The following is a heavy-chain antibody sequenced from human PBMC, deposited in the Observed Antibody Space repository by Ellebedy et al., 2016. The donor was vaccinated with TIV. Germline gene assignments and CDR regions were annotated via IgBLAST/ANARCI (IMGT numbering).Heavy chain of an antibody. J-gene: IGHJ4*02. CDR2: FDYSGTT. Sequence: SETLSLTXTVSGGSISSRSYYWGWIRQSPGQGLEWIASFDYSGTTDYNPSLRSRVSISADTSKKQFFLDLSSVTAADTAVYYCARHRKGSGYYGLYYFDYWGQGTLVTVSS. D-gene: IGHD5-12*01. CDR3: ARHRKGSGYYGLYYFDY. V-gene: IGHV4-39*01. CDR1: GGSISSRSYY.